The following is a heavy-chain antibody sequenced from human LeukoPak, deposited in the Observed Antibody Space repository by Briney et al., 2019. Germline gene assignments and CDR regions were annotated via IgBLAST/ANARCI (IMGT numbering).Heavy chain of an antibody. CDR1: GGSISSHY. D-gene: IGHD6-19*01. CDR3: ARGSEYSSGWYGDLDC. J-gene: IGHJ4*02. CDR2: IYYRGRGSS. Sequence: SQTLSLTCTVSGGSISSHYWSWIRQPPGKGLEWIGYIYYRGRGSSEYNPSLKSRVSISVDTSKNQFSLKLSSVTAADTAVYYCARGSEYSSGWYGDLDCWGQGTLVTVSS. V-gene: IGHV4-59*11.